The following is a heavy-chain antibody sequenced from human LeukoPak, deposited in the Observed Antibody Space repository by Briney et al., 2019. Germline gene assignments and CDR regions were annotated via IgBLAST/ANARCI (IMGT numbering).Heavy chain of an antibody. CDR2: MWYDGSKD. CDR3: AKDREPYEYTFDY. CDR1: GFSFSAYG. V-gene: IGHV3-33*06. J-gene: IGHJ4*02. Sequence: GKSLRLSCAASGFSFSAYGIHWVRQAPGKGLEWVAVMWYDGSKDYYADSVRGRFTISRDTSKNTLYLQMNNLRAEDTAVYYCAKDREPYEYTFDYWGQGTLVTVSS. D-gene: IGHD6-6*01.